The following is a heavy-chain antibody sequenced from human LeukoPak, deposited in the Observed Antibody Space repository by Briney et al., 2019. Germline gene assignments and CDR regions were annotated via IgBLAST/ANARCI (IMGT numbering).Heavy chain of an antibody. V-gene: IGHV3-23*01. CDR2: ISVSGNT. Sequence: GGSLRLSCAASGFTFSSYGMSWVRQGPGKGLEWVSAISVSGNTYHADSVKGRFTITRDNSKNTLYLQMNSLRAEDTAVYYCAKDRALLWFGEFSDYWGQGTLVTVSS. J-gene: IGHJ4*02. CDR1: GFTFSSYG. CDR3: AKDRALLWFGEFSDY. D-gene: IGHD3-10*01.